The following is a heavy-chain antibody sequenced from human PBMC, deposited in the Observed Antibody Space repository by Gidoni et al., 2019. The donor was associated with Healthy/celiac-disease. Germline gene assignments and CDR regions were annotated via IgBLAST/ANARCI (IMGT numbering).Heavy chain of an antibody. CDR1: GFTFSNAW. V-gene: IGHV3-15*01. J-gene: IGHJ4*02. Sequence: EVQLVESGGGLVKPGGSLRLSCAASGFTFSNAWISWVRQAPGKGLEWVGRIKSKTDGGTTDYAAPVKGRFTISRDDSKNTLYLQMNSLKTEDTAVYYCTTAVRCSSTSCYTALDYWGQGTLVTVSS. D-gene: IGHD2-2*02. CDR2: IKSKTDGGTT. CDR3: TTAVRCSSTSCYTALDY.